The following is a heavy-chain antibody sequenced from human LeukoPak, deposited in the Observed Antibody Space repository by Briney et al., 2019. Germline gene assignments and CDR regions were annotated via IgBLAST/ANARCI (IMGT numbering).Heavy chain of an antibody. CDR1: GGSISSSVYY. V-gene: IGHV4-39*01. J-gene: IGHJ4*02. CDR3: APDWRFCRDEGCVGS. D-gene: IGHD3-3*01. CDR2: IHYSGTT. Sequence: PSETLSLTCSVSGGSISSSVYYWGWIRQPPRKGLEWIGSIHYSGTTFYNPSLRSRATISVDTSKNQFSLNLRAVTAADTTVYYCAPDWRFCRDEGCVGSWGQGTLVTVSS.